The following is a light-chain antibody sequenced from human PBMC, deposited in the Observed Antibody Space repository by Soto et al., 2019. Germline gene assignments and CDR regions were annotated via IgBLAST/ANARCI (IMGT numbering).Light chain of an antibody. J-gene: IGLJ1*01. V-gene: IGLV2-14*01. CDR2: EVS. CDR1: SSDVGGYSY. CDR3: CSYTDSRTHI. Sequence: QSVLTQPPSASGSPGQSVAISCTGTSSDVGGYSYVSWYQQHPGKAPKLIIFEVSYRPSGISNRFSASKSGDTASLTISGLQADDEADYYCCSYTDSRTHIFGSGTKVTVL.